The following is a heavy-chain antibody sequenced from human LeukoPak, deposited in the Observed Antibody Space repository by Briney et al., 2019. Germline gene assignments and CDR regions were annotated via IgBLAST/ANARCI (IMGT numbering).Heavy chain of an antibody. Sequence: GGSLRLSCAASGFAFSTHGMHWVRQAPGKGLEWVAFIRYDGSNRYYVDSVKGRFTMSRDNSKNTLYLQMNSLRGEDTAVDFCAKDKDPWKSTAISDFDYWGQGTLVTVSS. V-gene: IGHV3-30*02. CDR1: GFAFSTHG. CDR3: AKDKDPWKSTAISDFDY. J-gene: IGHJ4*02. D-gene: IGHD1-1*01. CDR2: IRYDGSNR.